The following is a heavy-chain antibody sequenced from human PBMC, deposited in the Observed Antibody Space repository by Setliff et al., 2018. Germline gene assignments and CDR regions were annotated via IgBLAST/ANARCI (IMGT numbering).Heavy chain of an antibody. V-gene: IGHV4-34*01. CDR1: GGSFSGYY. Sequence: SETLSLTCAVYGGSFSGYYWSWIRQPPGKGLEWIGEINHSGSTNYNPSLKSRVTISVDTSKNQFSLKLSSVTAADTAVYYCARDWTVWFGELSGWFDPWGQGTLVTVSS. D-gene: IGHD3-10*01. CDR3: ARDWTVWFGELSGWFDP. CDR2: INHSGST. J-gene: IGHJ5*02.